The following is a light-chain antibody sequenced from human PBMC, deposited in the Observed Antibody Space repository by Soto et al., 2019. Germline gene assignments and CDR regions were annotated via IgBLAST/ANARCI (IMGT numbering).Light chain of an antibody. CDR2: SAS. CDR1: QSVTTSF. V-gene: IGKV3-20*01. J-gene: IGKJ1*01. CDR3: QQYGSAPRT. Sequence: EIVLTQSPGTVSVSPGDRATLSCRANQSVTTSFLAWYQQKPGQPPRLLIYSASGRATGIPDRFSGSGSGTDFTLSISSLEPEDSAVYYCQQYGSAPRTFGQGTKVEV.